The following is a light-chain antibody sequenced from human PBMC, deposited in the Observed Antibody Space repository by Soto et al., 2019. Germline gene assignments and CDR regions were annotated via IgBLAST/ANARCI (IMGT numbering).Light chain of an antibody. Sequence: QSALTQPASVSGSPGQSITISCTRTSSDVGGYNYVSWYQQHPGKAPKLIIYEVSNRPSGVSNRFSGSKSGDTASLTISGLHATDEADYYCSSYTSGSTLYVFGTGTKLTVL. CDR1: SSDVGGYNY. CDR3: SSYTSGSTLYV. V-gene: IGLV2-14*01. CDR2: EVS. J-gene: IGLJ1*01.